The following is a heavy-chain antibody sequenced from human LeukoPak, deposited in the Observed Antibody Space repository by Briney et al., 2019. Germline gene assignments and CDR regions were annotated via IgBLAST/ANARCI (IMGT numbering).Heavy chain of an antibody. J-gene: IGHJ3*02. V-gene: IGHV3-7*01. CDR1: GLTFCSHW. Sequence: GGSLRLSCVASGLTFCSHWMSWVRQAPGKGLEWVANIKQDASVKQYVDSVKGRFTTSRDNAKNSLYLQMNSLRAEDTAVYYCARNDDVFDIWGQGTMVTVSS. CDR2: IKQDASVK. D-gene: IGHD1-1*01. CDR3: ARNDDVFDI.